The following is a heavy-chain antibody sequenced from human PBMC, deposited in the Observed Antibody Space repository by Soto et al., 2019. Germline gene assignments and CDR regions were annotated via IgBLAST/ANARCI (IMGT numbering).Heavy chain of an antibody. CDR2: IYHNGNT. V-gene: IGHV4-30-2*01. CDR3: ARGNGTYPLDY. CDR1: GGSISSGGSS. J-gene: IGHJ4*02. D-gene: IGHD1-26*01. Sequence: QLHLQESGSGLVKPSQTLSLTCAVSGGSISSGGSSWSWVRQPPGKGLEWIGYIYHNGNTYYNPSLKSRVTRSVDRSKNQFSLRLSSVTAADTAVYYCARGNGTYPLDYWGQGTLVTVSS.